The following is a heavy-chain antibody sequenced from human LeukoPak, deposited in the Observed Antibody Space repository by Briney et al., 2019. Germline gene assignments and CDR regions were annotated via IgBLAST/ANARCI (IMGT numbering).Heavy chain of an antibody. Sequence: PGGSLRPSCAASGFTFSSYAMSWVRQAPGKGLEWVSAISGSGGSTYYADSVKGRFTISRDNSKNTLYLQMNSLRAEDTAVYYCAKSEQWLIVAFDYWGQGTLVTVSS. CDR1: GFTFSSYA. CDR2: ISGSGGST. CDR3: AKSEQWLIVAFDY. D-gene: IGHD6-19*01. J-gene: IGHJ4*02. V-gene: IGHV3-23*01.